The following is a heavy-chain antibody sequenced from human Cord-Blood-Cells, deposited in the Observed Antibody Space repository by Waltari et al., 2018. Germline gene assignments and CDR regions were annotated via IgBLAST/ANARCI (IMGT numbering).Heavy chain of an antibody. CDR2: IYSGGST. J-gene: IGHJ4*02. D-gene: IGHD1-26*01. V-gene: IGHV3-53*01. CDR3: AREFYSGSYYFDY. Sequence: EVQLVESGGGLIQPGGSLRLSCAASGFTFSSNYMSWVRQAPGKGLEWVSVIYSGGSTYYADSVKGRFTISRDNSKNTLYLQMNSLRAEDTAVYYCAREFYSGSYYFDYWGQGTLVTVSS. CDR1: GFTFSSNY.